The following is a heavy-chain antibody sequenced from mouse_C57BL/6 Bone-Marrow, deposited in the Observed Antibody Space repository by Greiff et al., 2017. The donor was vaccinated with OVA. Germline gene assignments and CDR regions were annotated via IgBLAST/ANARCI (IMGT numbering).Heavy chain of an antibody. J-gene: IGHJ1*03. CDR3: TDIKLGRPWYFDV. CDR2: IRLKSDNYAT. Sequence: EVKLVESGGGLVQPGGSMKLSCVASGFTFSNYWMNWVRQSPEKGLEWVAQIRLKSDNYATHYAVSVKGRFTISRDDSKSSVYLQLNNLRAEDTEIYYCTDIKLGRPWYFDVWGTGTTVTVSS. D-gene: IGHD4-1*01. V-gene: IGHV6-3*01. CDR1: GFTFSNYW.